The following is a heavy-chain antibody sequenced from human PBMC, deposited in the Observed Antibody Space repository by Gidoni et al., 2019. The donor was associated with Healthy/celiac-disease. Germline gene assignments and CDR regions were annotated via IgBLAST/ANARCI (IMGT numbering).Heavy chain of an antibody. CDR3: ARDLVVAANWFDP. CDR2: INPNRGGT. V-gene: IGHV1-2*02. CDR1: GYTFTGYY. D-gene: IGHD2-15*01. J-gene: IGHJ5*02. Sequence: QVQLVQSGAEVQKPGASVKVSCKASGYTFTGYYMHWVRQAPGQGLEWMGWINPNRGGTNYAQKFQGRVTMTRDTSISTAYMELSRLRSDDTAVYYCARDLVVAANWFDPWGQGTLVTVSS.